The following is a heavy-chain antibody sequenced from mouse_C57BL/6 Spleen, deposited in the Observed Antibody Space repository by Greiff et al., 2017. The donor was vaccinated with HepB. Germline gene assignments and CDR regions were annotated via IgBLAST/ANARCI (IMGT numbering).Heavy chain of an antibody. CDR1: GYTFTEYT. Sequence: QVQLQQSGAELVKPGASVKLSCKASGYTFTEYTIHWVKQRSGQGLEWIGWFYPGSGSIKYNEKFKDNATLTADKSSSTVYMELSRLTSEDSAVYFCARHEKTTVVATDYAMDYWGQGTSVTVSS. CDR3: ARHEKTTVVATDYAMDY. D-gene: IGHD1-1*01. J-gene: IGHJ4*01. V-gene: IGHV1-62-2*01. CDR2: FYPGSGSI.